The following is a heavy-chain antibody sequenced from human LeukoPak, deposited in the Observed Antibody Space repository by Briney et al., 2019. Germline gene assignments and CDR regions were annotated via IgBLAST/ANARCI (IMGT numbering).Heavy chain of an antibody. CDR1: GYSISSGYY. CDR2: IYHSGST. J-gene: IGHJ6*03. V-gene: IGHV4-38-2*02. D-gene: IGHD1-26*01. CDR3: ARDTWELLRFHYYYYMDV. Sequence: SETLSLTCTVSGYSISSGYYWGWIRQPLGKGLEWIGNIYHSGSTYYNPSLKSRVTISVDTSKNQFSLKLSSVTAADTAVYYCARDTWELLRFHYYYYMDVWGKGTTVTISS.